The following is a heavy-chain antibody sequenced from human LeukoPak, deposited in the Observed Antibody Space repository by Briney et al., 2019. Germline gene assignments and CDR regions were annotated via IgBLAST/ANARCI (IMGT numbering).Heavy chain of an antibody. CDR3: ARAPQSDYFDY. J-gene: IGHJ4*02. CDR2: INPSGGST. CDR1: GYTFTSYY. Sequence: ASVTVSCKASGYTFTSYYMHWVRQAPGQGLEWMGIINPSGGSTSYAQKFQGRVTMTRDTSTSTVYMELSSLRSEDTAVYYCARAPQSDYFDYWGQGTLVTVSS. V-gene: IGHV1-46*01.